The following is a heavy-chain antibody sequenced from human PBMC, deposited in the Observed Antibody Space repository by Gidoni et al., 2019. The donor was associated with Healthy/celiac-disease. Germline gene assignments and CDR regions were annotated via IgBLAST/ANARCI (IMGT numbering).Heavy chain of an antibody. V-gene: IGHV3-30-3*01. CDR2: ISYDGSNK. CDR1: GFTFSRYS. Sequence: QVQLVESGGGVVQPGRSLRLSCAASGFTFSRYSMHWVRQAPGKGLEWVAVISYDGSNKYYADSVKGRFTISRDNSKNTLYLQMNSLRAEDTAVYYCARAGEGQLVYYYYYGMDVWGQGTTVTVSS. J-gene: IGHJ6*02. D-gene: IGHD6-6*01. CDR3: ARAGEGQLVYYYYYGMDV.